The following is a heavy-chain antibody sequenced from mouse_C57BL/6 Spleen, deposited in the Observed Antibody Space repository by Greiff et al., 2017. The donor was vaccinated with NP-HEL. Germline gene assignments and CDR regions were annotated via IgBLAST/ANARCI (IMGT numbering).Heavy chain of an antibody. J-gene: IGHJ2*01. V-gene: IGHV1-82*01. CDR2: IYPGDGDT. D-gene: IGHD2-2*01. CDR1: GYAFSSSW. CDR3: AREDYGYDGVFDY. Sequence: VQLVESGPELVKPGASVKISCKASGYAFSSSWMNWVKQRPGKGLEWIGRIYPGDGDTNYNGKFKGKATLTADKSSSTAYMQLSSLTSEDSAVYFCAREDYGYDGVFDYWGQGTTLTVSS.